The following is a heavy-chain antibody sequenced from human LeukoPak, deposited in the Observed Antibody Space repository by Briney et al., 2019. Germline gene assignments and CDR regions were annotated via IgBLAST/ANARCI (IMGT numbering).Heavy chain of an antibody. Sequence: SQTLSLTCTVSGGSISSGSYYWSWIRQPAGKGLEWIGRIYTSGSTNYNPSLKSRVTISVDTSKNQFSLKLSSVTAADTAVYYCARLSRNWYFNLWGLGTRVTVPS. CDR3: ARLSRNWYFNL. J-gene: IGHJ2*01. V-gene: IGHV4-61*02. CDR1: GGSISSGSYY. CDR2: IYTSGST. D-gene: IGHD6-6*01.